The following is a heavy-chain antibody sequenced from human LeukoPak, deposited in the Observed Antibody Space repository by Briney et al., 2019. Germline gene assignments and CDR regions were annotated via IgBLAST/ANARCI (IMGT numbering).Heavy chain of an antibody. D-gene: IGHD6-19*01. CDR1: GYSISSGYY. CDR2: IYHSGST. J-gene: IGHJ6*03. V-gene: IGHV4-38-2*02. Sequence: SETLSLTCTVSGYSISSGYYWGWIRQPPGKGLEWIGSIYHSGSTYYNPSLKSRVTISVDTSKNQFSLKLSSVTAADTAVYYCARVGYSSGWYSDYYYYYMDVWGKGTTVTISS. CDR3: ARVGYSSGWYSDYYYYYMDV.